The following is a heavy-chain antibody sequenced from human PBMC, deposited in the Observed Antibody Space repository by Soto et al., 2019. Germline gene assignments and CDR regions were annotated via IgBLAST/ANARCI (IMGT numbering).Heavy chain of an antibody. CDR2: ISYDGSDK. D-gene: IGHD5-18*01. V-gene: IGHV3-30-3*01. Sequence: GGSLRLSCAASGFTFSSYAMHWVRQAPGKGLEWVAVISYDGSDKYYADSVKGRFTISRDNSKNTLYLQMNSLRAEDTAVYYCARGAPWIPAGTPTPDKFDYWGQGTLVTVSS. J-gene: IGHJ4*02. CDR3: ARGAPWIPAGTPTPDKFDY. CDR1: GFTFSSYA.